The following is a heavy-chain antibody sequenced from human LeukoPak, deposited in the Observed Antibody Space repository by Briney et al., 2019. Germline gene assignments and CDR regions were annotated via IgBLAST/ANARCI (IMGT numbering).Heavy chain of an antibody. CDR3: ARLGSEWEPFDY. V-gene: IGHV4-39*01. D-gene: IGHD1-26*01. Sequence: SETLSLTCTVSGGSISSSSYYWGWIRHPPGKGLEWIGSIYYSGSTYYNPSLKSRVTISVDTSKNQFSLKLSSVTAADTAVYYCARLGSEWEPFDYWGQGTLVTVSS. CDR1: GGSISSSSYY. CDR2: IYYSGST. J-gene: IGHJ4*02.